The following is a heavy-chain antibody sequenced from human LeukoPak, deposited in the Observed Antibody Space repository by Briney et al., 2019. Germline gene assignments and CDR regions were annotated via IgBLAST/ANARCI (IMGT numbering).Heavy chain of an antibody. CDR1: GYTFTGYY. CDR2: INPNSGGT. CDR3: ASGEITMVRGVIFFYYMDV. J-gene: IGHJ6*03. V-gene: IGHV1-2*02. Sequence: ASVKVSCKASGYTFTGYYLHWVRQPPGQGLEWMGWINPNSGGTNYAQKFQGRVTMTRDTSISTAYMQLSRLRSDDTAVYYCASGEITMVRGVIFFYYMDVWGKGTTVTVSS. D-gene: IGHD3-10*01.